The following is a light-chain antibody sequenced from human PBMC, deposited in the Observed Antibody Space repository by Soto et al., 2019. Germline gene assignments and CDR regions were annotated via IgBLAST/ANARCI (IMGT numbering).Light chain of an antibody. CDR2: AAS. J-gene: IGKJ4*01. V-gene: IGKV1-12*01. Sequence: DIQVTHSPPTLSASVGDIVTITCQASHDIDKYLNWYQQKPGKAPKLLIYAASSLQSGVPSRFSGSGSGTDFTLTISSLQPEDFATYYCQQANSFPLTFGGGTKVDIK. CDR1: HDIDKY. CDR3: QQANSFPLT.